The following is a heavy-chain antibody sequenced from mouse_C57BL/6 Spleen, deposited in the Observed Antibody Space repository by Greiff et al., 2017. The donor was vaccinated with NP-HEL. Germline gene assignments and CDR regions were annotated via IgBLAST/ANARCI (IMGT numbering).Heavy chain of an antibody. CDR3: ARGYGSSSYWYFDV. D-gene: IGHD1-1*01. CDR2: INYDGSST. CDR1: GFTFSDYY. J-gene: IGHJ1*03. Sequence: EVKLEESEGGLVQPGSSMKLSCTASGFTFSDYYMAWVRQVPEKGLEWVANINYDGSSTYYLDSLKSRFIISRDNAKNILYLQMSSLKSEDTATYYCARGYGSSSYWYFDVWGTGTTVTVSS. V-gene: IGHV5-16*01.